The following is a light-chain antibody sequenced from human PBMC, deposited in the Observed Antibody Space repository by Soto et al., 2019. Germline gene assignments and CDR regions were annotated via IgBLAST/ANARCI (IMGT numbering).Light chain of an antibody. CDR1: QSVSSSY. CDR3: QHYYNWPRT. CDR2: GAS. V-gene: IGKV3-15*01. Sequence: EIVLTQSPGTLSLSPGERATLSCRASQSVSSSYLAWYQQKPGQAPRLLIYGASTRATGIPGRFSGRGSGTEFTLTISSLQSEDFAFYYCQHYYNWPRTSGQGPKVDIK. J-gene: IGKJ1*01.